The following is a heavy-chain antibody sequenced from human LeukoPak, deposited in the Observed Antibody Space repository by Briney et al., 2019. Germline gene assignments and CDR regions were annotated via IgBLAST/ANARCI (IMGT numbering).Heavy chain of an antibody. D-gene: IGHD2-2*01. CDR3: ARGGLGYCTTSSCHFRLPFDR. Sequence: KPGGSLRLSCAASGFTFSSFDMNWVRQAPGKGPEWIGSVFESGSTYYNWPLKGRVALSVDTSKNQYSLNLTSLTSADTAVYYCARGGLGYCTTSSCHFRLPFDRWGPGILVTVSS. CDR1: GFTFSSFDM. J-gene: IGHJ4*02. CDR2: VFESGST. V-gene: IGHV4-38-2*01.